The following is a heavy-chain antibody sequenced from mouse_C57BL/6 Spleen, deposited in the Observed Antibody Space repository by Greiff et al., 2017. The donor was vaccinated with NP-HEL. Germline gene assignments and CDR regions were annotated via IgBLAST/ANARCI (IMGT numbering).Heavy chain of an antibody. CDR1: GYTFTSYG. V-gene: IGHV1-81*01. Sequence: VKLVESGAELARPGASVKLSCKASGYTFTSYGISWVKQRTGQGLEWIGEIYPRSGNTYYNEKFKGKATLTADKSSSTAYMELRSLTSEDSAVYFCARSWWDGSRFDYWGQGTTLTVSS. CDR3: ARSWWDGSRFDY. D-gene: IGHD1-1*01. CDR2: IYPRSGNT. J-gene: IGHJ2*01.